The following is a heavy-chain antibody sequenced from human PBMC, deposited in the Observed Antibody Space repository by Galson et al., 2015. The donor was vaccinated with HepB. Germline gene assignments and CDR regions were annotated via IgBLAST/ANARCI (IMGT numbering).Heavy chain of an antibody. CDR2: ISWDGSHI. CDR3: AKDLGLGRGGLDS. J-gene: IGHJ4*02. D-gene: IGHD3-10*01. CDR1: GFTFDDYS. V-gene: IGHV3-43*01. Sequence: LRLSCAASGFTFDDYSLYWLRQVRGQRPEWISLISWDGSHIFYADSVKGRFTISRDNTNNRLFLEMDSLRPEDSALYHCAKDLGLGRGGLDSWGQGTLVTVSS.